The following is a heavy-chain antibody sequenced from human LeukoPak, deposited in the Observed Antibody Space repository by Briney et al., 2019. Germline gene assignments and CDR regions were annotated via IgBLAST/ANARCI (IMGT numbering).Heavy chain of an antibody. J-gene: IGHJ4*02. D-gene: IGHD3-22*01. CDR2: IKQDGSEK. CDR1: GFTFSDYL. Sequence: GGSLRLSCAASGFTFSDYLMTWVRQAPGKGLEWVPNIKQDGSEKDYVDSVKGRFTISRDNAKNSLYLQMDSLRDEDTAVYYCARKGGYSSGYYYWGQGTLVTVSS. V-gene: IGHV3-7*01. CDR3: ARKGGYSSGYYY.